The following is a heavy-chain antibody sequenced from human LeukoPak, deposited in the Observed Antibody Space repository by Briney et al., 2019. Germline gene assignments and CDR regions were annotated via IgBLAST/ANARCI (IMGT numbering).Heavy chain of an antibody. D-gene: IGHD5/OR15-5a*01. J-gene: IGHJ6*02. CDR2: ISYSGNT. V-gene: IGHV4-30-4*01. Sequence: SQTLSLTCTVSGVSISNTDSYWNWIRQPPGKGLEWNGFISYSGNTYSTPSLESRLTISIDTAKNQFSLSLSSVTAADTAVYFCAREIVSSYYYNGMDVWGQGTTVTVSS. CDR1: GVSISNTDSY. CDR3: AREIVSSYYYNGMDV.